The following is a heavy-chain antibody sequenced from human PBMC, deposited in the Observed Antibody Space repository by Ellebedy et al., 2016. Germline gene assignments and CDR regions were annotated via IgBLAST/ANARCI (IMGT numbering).Heavy chain of an antibody. D-gene: IGHD2-15*01. V-gene: IGHV4-4*07. CDR2: VDSSGST. CDR3: ARGKRIFLWSDY. Sequence: SETLSLTCTVSGGSISSYYWSWIRQPAGKGLQWIGRVDSSGSTNFNPSLKSRVIMSLDTSKNQFSLRLTSLTAADTAVYYCARGKRIFLWSDYWGQGTLVTVSS. CDR1: GGSISSYY. J-gene: IGHJ4*02.